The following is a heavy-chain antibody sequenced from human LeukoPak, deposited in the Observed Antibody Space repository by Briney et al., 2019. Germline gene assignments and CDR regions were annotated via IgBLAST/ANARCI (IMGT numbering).Heavy chain of an antibody. CDR3: AREAGGFSPIVFDI. CDR1: GFTVTDYY. D-gene: IGHD3-16*01. J-gene: IGHJ3*02. CDR2: ISSSGSTI. Sequence: GGSLRLSCAASGFTVTDYYMSWIRQAPGKGLVWVSYISSSGSTIYYADSVKGRFTISRDNAKNSLYLQMNSLTAEDTAFYYCAREAGGFSPIVFDIWGQGTMVTVSS. V-gene: IGHV3-11*01.